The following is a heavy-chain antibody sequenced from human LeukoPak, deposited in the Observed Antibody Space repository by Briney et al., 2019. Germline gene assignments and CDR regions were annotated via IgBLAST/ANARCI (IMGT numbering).Heavy chain of an antibody. D-gene: IGHD6-13*01. Sequence: GGSLRLSCAASGFTFRSYVMSWVRQAPGKGLEWVSAISGSGGSTYYADSVKGRFTISRDNSKKTLYLQIKSLRAEDTAVYYCAKVQQLVAPYYFDYWGQGTLVTVSS. V-gene: IGHV3-23*01. J-gene: IGHJ4*02. CDR2: ISGSGGST. CDR3: AKVQQLVAPYYFDY. CDR1: GFTFRSYV.